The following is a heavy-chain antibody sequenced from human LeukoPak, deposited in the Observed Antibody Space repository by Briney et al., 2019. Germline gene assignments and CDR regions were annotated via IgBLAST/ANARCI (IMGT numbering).Heavy chain of an antibody. Sequence: SATLSLPCTVSGGSVSSGSYYWSWIRRPPGKGLEWIGYIYYSGSTNYNPSLKSRVTISVDTSKNQFSLKLSSVTAADTAVYYCAMEYSYGPNWFDPWGQGTLVTVSS. CDR1: GGSVSSGSYY. CDR3: AMEYSYGPNWFDP. D-gene: IGHD5-18*01. CDR2: IYYSGST. V-gene: IGHV4-61*01. J-gene: IGHJ5*02.